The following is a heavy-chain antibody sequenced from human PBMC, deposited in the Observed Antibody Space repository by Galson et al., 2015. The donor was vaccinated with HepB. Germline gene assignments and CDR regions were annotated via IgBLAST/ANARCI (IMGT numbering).Heavy chain of an antibody. D-gene: IGHD3-3*01. V-gene: IGHV3-23*01. CDR2: ISASGGNT. CDR3: AKPLGGTDYDFWSGYADYYFYGLDV. Sequence: SLRLSCAVSGFTPSNYAMTWVRQAPGKGLEWVSSISASGGNTYYADPVKGRFIISRDNSKNTLYLQMNSLRVEDTAVFYCAKPLGGTDYDFWSGYADYYFYGLDVWGHGATVTVSS. CDR1: GFTPSNYA. J-gene: IGHJ6*02.